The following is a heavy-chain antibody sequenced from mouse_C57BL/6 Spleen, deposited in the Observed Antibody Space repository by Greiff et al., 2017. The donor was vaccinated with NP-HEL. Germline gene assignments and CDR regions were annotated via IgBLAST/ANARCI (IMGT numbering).Heavy chain of an antibody. CDR3: ARFGSLLFDY. CDR1: GYAFSSYW. V-gene: IGHV1-80*01. J-gene: IGHJ2*01. Sequence: QVQLKESGAELVKPGASVKISCKASGYAFSSYWMNWVKQRPGKGLEWIGQIYPGDGDTNYNGKFKGKATLTADKSSSTAYMQLSSLTSEDSAVYFCARFGSLLFDYWGQGTTLTVSS. CDR2: IYPGDGDT. D-gene: IGHD2-2*01.